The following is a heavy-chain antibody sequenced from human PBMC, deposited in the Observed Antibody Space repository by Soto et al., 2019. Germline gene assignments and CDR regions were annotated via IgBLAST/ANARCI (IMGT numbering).Heavy chain of an antibody. D-gene: IGHD2-21*01. V-gene: IGHV3-9*01. CDR3: AKDRGTYGGKLTFDY. CDR1: GFTFDDYA. Sequence: PGGSLRLSCAASGFTFDDYAMHWVRQAPGKGLEWVSGISWNSGSIGYADSVKGRFIISRDNAKNSLYLQMNSLRTEDTALYYCAKDRGTYGGKLTFDYWGQGTLVTVSS. CDR2: ISWNSGSI. J-gene: IGHJ4*02.